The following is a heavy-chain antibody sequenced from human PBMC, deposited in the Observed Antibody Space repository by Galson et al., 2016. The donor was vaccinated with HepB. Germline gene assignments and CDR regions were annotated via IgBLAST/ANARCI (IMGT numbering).Heavy chain of an antibody. CDR1: GFTFTSSW. CDR3: ARQQYGNNWGESYYFDY. J-gene: IGHJ4*02. V-gene: IGHV3-7*01. Sequence: SLRLSCAASGFTFTSSWMSWVRQAPGKGLEWVANIDQHGNEKNYVDSVKGRFTISRDNAKSSVFLQMNSLRAEDTAVYFCARQQYGNNWGESYYFDYWGQGILVSVSS. D-gene: IGHD1-1*01. CDR2: IDQHGNEK.